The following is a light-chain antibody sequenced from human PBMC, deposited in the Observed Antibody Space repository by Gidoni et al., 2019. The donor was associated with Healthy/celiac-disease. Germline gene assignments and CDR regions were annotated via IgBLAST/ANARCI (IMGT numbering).Light chain of an antibody. J-gene: IGKJ4*01. CDR3: QQRSNWPLT. CDR1: QSVSSY. Sequence: EIVLTQSPATLSLSPGERATLSCRASQSVSSYLAWYQQKPGQAPRLLIYDASNRATGIPARFSGSGSETDFTLTISSLGPEDFAVYYCQQRSNWPLTFGGGTKVGIK. V-gene: IGKV3-11*01. CDR2: DAS.